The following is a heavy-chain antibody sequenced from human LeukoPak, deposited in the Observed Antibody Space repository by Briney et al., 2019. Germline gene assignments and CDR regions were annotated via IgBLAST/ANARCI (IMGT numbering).Heavy chain of an antibody. CDR1: GYSISSGYY. D-gene: IGHD5-18*01. CDR3: ARLYYSYGIMDFDH. J-gene: IGHJ4*02. CDR2: IYHSGST. Sequence: PSETLSLTCAVSGYSISSGYYWGWIRQPPGKGLEWIGSIYHSGSTYYNPSLKSRVTISVDTSKNQFSLKLSSVTAADTAVYYCARLYYSYGIMDFDHWGQGTLVTVSS. V-gene: IGHV4-38-2*01.